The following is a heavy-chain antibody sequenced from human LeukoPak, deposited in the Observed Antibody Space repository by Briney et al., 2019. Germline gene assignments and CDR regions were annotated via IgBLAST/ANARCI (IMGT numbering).Heavy chain of an antibody. CDR1: GFTFSSCR. V-gene: IGHV3-21*01. CDR2: ISSSSSYI. D-gene: IGHD1-26*01. Sequence: GGSLSLSCAASGFTFSSCRMNWFRQAPGKGLEWVSSISSSSSYIYYADSVKGRFTISRDNAKNSLYLQMNSLRAEDTAVYYCARERWELLWDFDYWGQGTLVTVSS. J-gene: IGHJ4*02. CDR3: ARERWELLWDFDY.